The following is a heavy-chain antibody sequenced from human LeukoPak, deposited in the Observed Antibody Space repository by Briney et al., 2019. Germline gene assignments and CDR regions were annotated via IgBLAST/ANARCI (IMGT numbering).Heavy chain of an antibody. V-gene: IGHV4-38-2*01. CDR2: MYYTGTI. CDR3: ATGRYSGSVDY. Sequence: PSETLSLTCAVSGYSLGSGFYCGWVRQPPGKGLEWIGNMYYTGTIYYNPSLRSRLTISEDTSKSHFSLTVDSVTAADTAVYYCATGRYSGSVDYWGQGILVTVSS. J-gene: IGHJ4*02. CDR1: GYSLGSGFY. D-gene: IGHD1-26*01.